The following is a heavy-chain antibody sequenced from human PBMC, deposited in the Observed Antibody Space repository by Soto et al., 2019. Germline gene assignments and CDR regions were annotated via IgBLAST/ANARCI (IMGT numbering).Heavy chain of an antibody. D-gene: IGHD3-3*01. V-gene: IGHV1-3*01. Sequence: QVQLVQSGAEVKKPGASVKVSCKASGYTFTSYAMHWVRQAPGQRLEWMGWINAGNGNTKYSQKFQGRVTITRDTSASTAYMELSSLRSEDTAVYYCARAVGDFWSGYSGVDYWGQGTLVTVSS. J-gene: IGHJ4*02. CDR3: ARAVGDFWSGYSGVDY. CDR1: GYTFTSYA. CDR2: INAGNGNT.